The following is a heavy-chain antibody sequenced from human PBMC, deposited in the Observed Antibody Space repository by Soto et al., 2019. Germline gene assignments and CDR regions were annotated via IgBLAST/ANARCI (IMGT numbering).Heavy chain of an antibody. D-gene: IGHD2-21*01. CDR1: GFTFSRYA. CDR2: ISGSGTST. Sequence: EVHLLESEGGLVQPGGSLRLSCAASGFTFSRYALNWVRQAPGKGLEWVAEISGSGTSTYYAPSVKGRFIISSDSSKNTFYLRMNSLRAEDTAMYYCARSLSALFSLGDFNYWGQGALVTVSS. J-gene: IGHJ4*02. V-gene: IGHV3-23*01. CDR3: ARSLSALFSLGDFNY.